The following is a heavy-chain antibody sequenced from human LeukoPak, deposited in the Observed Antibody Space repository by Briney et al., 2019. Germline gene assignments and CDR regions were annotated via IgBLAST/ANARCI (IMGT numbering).Heavy chain of an antibody. J-gene: IGHJ4*02. CDR3: ARTSSRGYSGFDARADY. CDR1: GYTFTSYG. CDR2: ISAYNGNT. Sequence: GASVKVSCKASGYTFTSYGISWVRQAPGQGLEWMGWISAYNGNTNYAQKPQGRVTMTTDTSTSTAYMELRSLRSDDTAVYYCARTSSRGYSGFDARADYWGQGTLVTVSS. D-gene: IGHD5-12*01. V-gene: IGHV1-18*04.